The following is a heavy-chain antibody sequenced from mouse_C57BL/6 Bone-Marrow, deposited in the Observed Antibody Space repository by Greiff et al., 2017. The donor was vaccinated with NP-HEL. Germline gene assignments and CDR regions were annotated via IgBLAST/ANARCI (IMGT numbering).Heavy chain of an antibody. D-gene: IGHD2-4*01. CDR2: ISSGSSTI. Sequence: EVQGVESGGGLVKPGGSLKLSCAASGFTFSDYGMHWVRQAPEKGLEWVAYISSGSSTIYYADTVKGRFTISRDNAKNTLFLQMTSLRSEDTAMYYCARAAYYDYLYYAMDYWGQGTSVTVSS. CDR3: ARAAYYDYLYYAMDY. J-gene: IGHJ4*01. CDR1: GFTFSDYG. V-gene: IGHV5-17*01.